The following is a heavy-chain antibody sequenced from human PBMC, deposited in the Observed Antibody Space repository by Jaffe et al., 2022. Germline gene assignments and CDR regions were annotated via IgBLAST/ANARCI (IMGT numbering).Heavy chain of an antibody. V-gene: IGHV1-46*01. D-gene: IGHD5-12*01. J-gene: IGHJ4*02. CDR1: GYTFTSYY. CDR2: INPSGGST. Sequence: QVQLVQSGAEVKKPGASVKVSCKASGYTFTSYYMHWVRQAPGQGLEWMGIINPSGGSTSYAQKFQGRVTMTRDTSTSTVYMELSSLRSEDTAVYYCARDAVDIVATIPLYYFDYWGQGTLVTVSS. CDR3: ARDAVDIVATIPLYYFDY.